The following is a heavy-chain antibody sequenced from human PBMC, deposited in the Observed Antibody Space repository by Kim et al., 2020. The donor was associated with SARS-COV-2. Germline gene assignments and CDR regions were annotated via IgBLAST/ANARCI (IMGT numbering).Heavy chain of an antibody. J-gene: IGHJ4*02. D-gene: IGHD1-7*01. CDR1: GFTFSSYA. CDR2: ISGSGGST. V-gene: IGHV3-23*01. CDR3: AKDWNFVGTMTPFDS. Sequence: GGSLRLSCAASGFTFSSYAMSWVRQAPGKGLEWVSTISGSGGSTYYADSVKGRFTISRDNSKNTLYVQMNSLRAEDTAIYYCAKDWNFVGTMTPFDSWGQGTLVTVSS.